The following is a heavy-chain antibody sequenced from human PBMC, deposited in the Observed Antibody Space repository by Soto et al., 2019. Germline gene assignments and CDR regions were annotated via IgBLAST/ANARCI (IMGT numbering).Heavy chain of an antibody. Sequence: SVKVSCKASGGTFSSYAISWVRQAPGQGLEWMGGIIPIFGTANYAQKFQGRVTITADQSTSTAYMELSSLRSEDTAVYYCASGGHYYDSSGYYSFDYWGQGTPVTVSS. CDR1: GGTFSSYA. V-gene: IGHV1-69*13. J-gene: IGHJ4*02. D-gene: IGHD3-22*01. CDR3: ASGGHYYDSSGYYSFDY. CDR2: IIPIFGTA.